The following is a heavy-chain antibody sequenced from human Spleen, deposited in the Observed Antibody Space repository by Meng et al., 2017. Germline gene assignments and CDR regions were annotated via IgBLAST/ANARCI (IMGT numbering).Heavy chain of an antibody. CDR3: VRSSGWVRTGFDP. CDR2: IGHSGFT. Sequence: QPQLQESGPGLGKPSEAHSLTVCVSGGSISTSGYYWGWSRQPPGKGLEWIGCIGHSGFTYYTPSLKSRVTVSIDTSRNQFSLWLTSVTAADTAVYYCVRSSGWVRTGFDPWGQGTLVTVSS. D-gene: IGHD6-19*01. V-gene: IGHV4-39*01. CDR1: GGSISTSGYY. J-gene: IGHJ5*02.